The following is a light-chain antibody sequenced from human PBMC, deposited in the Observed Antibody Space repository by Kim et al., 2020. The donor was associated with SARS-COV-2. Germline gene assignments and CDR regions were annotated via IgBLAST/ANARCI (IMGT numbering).Light chain of an antibody. CDR3: CSYAGSSTLV. CDR2: EVC. CDR1: SSDVGSYNL. J-gene: IGLJ2*01. V-gene: IGLV2-23*02. Sequence: GQSITISCTGTSSDVGSYNLVSWYQQHPVKAPKLRIYEVCKRPSGVSSRFSGSKSGNTASLTISGLQAEDEADYYCCSYAGSSTLVFGGGTQLTVL.